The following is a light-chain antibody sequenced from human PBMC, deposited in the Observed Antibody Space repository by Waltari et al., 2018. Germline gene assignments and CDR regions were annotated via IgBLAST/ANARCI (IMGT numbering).Light chain of an antibody. CDR3: MQALQALWT. CDR1: QSLLLSNGNNY. Sequence: DIVVTQSPLSLPVTPGEPASISCRSSQSLLLSNGNNYLDWYLQKPGQSPQLLVYLGSTRAAGVPVRFSGRGSGTDFTLKISRVEAEDVGVYYCMQALQALWTFGQGTKVEIK. J-gene: IGKJ1*01. V-gene: IGKV2-28*01. CDR2: LGS.